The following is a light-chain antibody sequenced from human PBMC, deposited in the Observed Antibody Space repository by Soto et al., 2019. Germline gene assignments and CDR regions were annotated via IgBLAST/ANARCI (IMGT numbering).Light chain of an antibody. CDR3: QQYNNCPAT. Sequence: EIVVTQSPATLSVSPGERVTLSCRASQSFSSNLAWYQHKPGQAPRLLIYGASTRATGIPARFSGSGSGTEFTLTISSLQSEDFAVYYCQQYNNCPATFGQGTKVDIK. CDR2: GAS. CDR1: QSFSSN. V-gene: IGKV3-15*01. J-gene: IGKJ1*01.